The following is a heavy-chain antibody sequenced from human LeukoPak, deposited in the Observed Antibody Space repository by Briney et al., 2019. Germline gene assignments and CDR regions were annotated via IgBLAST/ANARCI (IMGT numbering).Heavy chain of an antibody. CDR3: AKRAGYYFYY. D-gene: IGHD4/OR15-4a*01. V-gene: IGHV3-23*01. CDR2: ISGSGGST. CDR1: GFTFSNYA. Sequence: GGSLRLSWAASGFTFSNYAMSLVRQAPGKGLELVSTISGSGGSTYYAYSVTGRFTIPRDNSKNTLYLQMNTLRAENTAVYYCAKRAGYYFYYWGQGTLVTVSS. J-gene: IGHJ4*02.